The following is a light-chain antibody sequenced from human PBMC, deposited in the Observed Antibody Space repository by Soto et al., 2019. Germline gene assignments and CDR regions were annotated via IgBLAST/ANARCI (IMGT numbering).Light chain of an antibody. CDR3: QQANSFPPT. CDR1: QGVNSW. Sequence: DIQMTQSPSYESASVGDRVTITCRASQGVNSWLAWYQQKPGKAPKLLIYAASTLQSGVPSRFSGSGSGTAFTLTISSLQPEDFATYYCQQANSFPPTFGGGTKVEMK. J-gene: IGKJ4*01. V-gene: IGKV1-12*01. CDR2: AAS.